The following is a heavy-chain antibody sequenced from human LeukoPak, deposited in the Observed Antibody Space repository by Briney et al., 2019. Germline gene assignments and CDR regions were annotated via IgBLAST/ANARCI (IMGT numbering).Heavy chain of an antibody. CDR2: ISPSGGST. D-gene: IGHD1-26*01. V-gene: IGHV1-46*01. Sequence: ASVKVSCKAFGYTFTSNYMHWVRQAPGQGHEWRGVISPSGGSTTYAQKFQGRVTLTRDKSTRKDYLELRSLRSEDTAVYYCARDEQNSGSYSSPFDYWGQGTLVTVSS. J-gene: IGHJ4*02. CDR3: ARDEQNSGSYSSPFDY. CDR1: GYTFTSNY.